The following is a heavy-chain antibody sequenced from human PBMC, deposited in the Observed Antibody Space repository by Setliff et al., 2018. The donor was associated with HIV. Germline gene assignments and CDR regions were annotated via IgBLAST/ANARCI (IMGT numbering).Heavy chain of an antibody. CDR1: GFTFSSYW. J-gene: IGHJ5*02. D-gene: IGHD3-16*01. CDR3: TKEWGPSAQPINWFDP. CDR2: IKQDGSEK. Sequence: PGGSLRLSCAASGFTFSSYWMSWVRQAPGKGLEWVANIKQDGSEKYYVDSVKGRFTISRDNARNTVFVQMNSLRVEDTAVYYCTKEWGPSAQPINWFDPWGQGTQVTVSS. V-gene: IGHV3-7*03.